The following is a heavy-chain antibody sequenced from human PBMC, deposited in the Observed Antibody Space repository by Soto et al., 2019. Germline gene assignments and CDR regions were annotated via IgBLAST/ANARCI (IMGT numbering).Heavy chain of an antibody. CDR1: GFTFSDYY. CDR2: VSSSGTSK. Sequence: GLSLRLSCAASGFTFSDYYMSWIRQAPEKGLEWVSYVSSSGTSKSYADSVKGRFTISRDNAKNSLYLQMNSLRAEDTAVYYCASRIAARRYYYGMDVWGQGTTDTVTS. V-gene: IGHV3-11*01. D-gene: IGHD6-6*01. J-gene: IGHJ6*02. CDR3: ASRIAARRYYYGMDV.